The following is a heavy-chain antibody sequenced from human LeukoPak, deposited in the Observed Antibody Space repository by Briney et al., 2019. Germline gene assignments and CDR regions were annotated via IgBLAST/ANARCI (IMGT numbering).Heavy chain of an antibody. CDR1: GFTFSHYG. CDR3: AREIWDRGKSYLDS. Sequence: GGSLRLSCATSGFTFSHYGMHWVRQAPGKGLEWVAVIWYDGSNEYNADSVKGRFTISRDSSKNTLFLQMNTLRAEDTAVYYCAREIWDRGKSYLDSWGQGTLVTVSS. V-gene: IGHV3-33*01. D-gene: IGHD3-16*01. J-gene: IGHJ4*02. CDR2: IWYDGSNE.